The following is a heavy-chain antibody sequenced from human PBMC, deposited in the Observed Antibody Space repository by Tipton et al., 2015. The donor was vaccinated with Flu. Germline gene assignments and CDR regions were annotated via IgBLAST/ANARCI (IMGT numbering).Heavy chain of an antibody. CDR3: ARDDTYDGFWSGSDAPWFDP. J-gene: IGHJ5*02. D-gene: IGHD3-3*01. CDR2: VYNRKDT. V-gene: IGHV4-59*11. CDR1: GGPISGHY. Sequence: TLSLTCTVSGGPISGHYWSWIRQPPGKGLEWIGNVYNRKDTNYNPSLKGRVTISVDRSKNQVSLRLASATAADTAVYYCARDDTYDGFWSGSDAPWFDPWGPGTLVIVSS.